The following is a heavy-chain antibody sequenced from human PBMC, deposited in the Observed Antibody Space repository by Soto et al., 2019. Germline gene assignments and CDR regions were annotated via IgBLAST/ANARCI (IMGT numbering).Heavy chain of an antibody. J-gene: IGHJ5*02. CDR1: GDSSVSSHW. D-gene: IGHD1-26*01. Sequence: ETLVLPCAVSGDSSVSSHWWRWVRQPPGKGLEWIGQISHSGSTNYNPSLTSRVNKSVDKSKNHFSLKLTSVTAADTAVYYCGRDGVGATPLGWFDPWRQGSLVTVSS. CDR2: ISHSGST. CDR3: GRDGVGATPLGWFDP. V-gene: IGHV4-4*02.